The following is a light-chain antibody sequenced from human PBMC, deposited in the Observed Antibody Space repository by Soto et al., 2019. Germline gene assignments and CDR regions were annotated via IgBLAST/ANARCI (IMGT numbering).Light chain of an antibody. Sequence: SYELTQPPSVSVSPGQTATIPCSGDKLGDKHACWYQQKPGQSPVLVIYENNKRPSGIPDRFSGSNSGNTATLTISGTQTMDEADYYCQTWDSSASYVFGTGTKVTFL. CDR1: KLGDKH. V-gene: IGLV3-1*01. CDR2: ENN. CDR3: QTWDSSASYV. J-gene: IGLJ1*01.